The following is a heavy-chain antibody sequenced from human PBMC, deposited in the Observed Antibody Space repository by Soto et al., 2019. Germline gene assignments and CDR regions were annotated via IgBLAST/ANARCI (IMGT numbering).Heavy chain of an antibody. V-gene: IGHV5-51*01. CDR1: GYSFTSYW. J-gene: IGHJ6*02. Sequence: PGESLKISFKGSGYSFTSYWIGWVRQMPGKGLEWMGIIYPGDSDTRYSPSFQGQVTISADKFISTAYLQWSSLKASDTAMYYCARTSAAGKYYYGMDVWGQGTTVTVS. D-gene: IGHD6-13*01. CDR3: ARTSAAGKYYYGMDV. CDR2: IYPGDSDT.